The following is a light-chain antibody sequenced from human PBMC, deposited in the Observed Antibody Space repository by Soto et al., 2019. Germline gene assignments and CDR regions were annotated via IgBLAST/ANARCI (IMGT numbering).Light chain of an antibody. CDR3: QQTNTFPRT. V-gene: IGKV1-12*01. CDR1: QGISSW. Sequence: DIQMTQSPSSVSASVGDRVTITCRASQGISSWLAWYQQRPGKAPKLLIFAAIGLQSGVPSRFSGSGSGTNFTLTISGLQPEDSANYYCQQTNTFPRTFGQGTKVDMK. CDR2: AAI. J-gene: IGKJ1*01.